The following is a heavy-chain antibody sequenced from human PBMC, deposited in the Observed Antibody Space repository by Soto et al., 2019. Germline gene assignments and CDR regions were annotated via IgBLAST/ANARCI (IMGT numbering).Heavy chain of an antibody. J-gene: IGHJ4*02. CDR2: ISWNSGSI. CDR3: AKADTAMVIGY. D-gene: IGHD5-18*01. V-gene: IGHV3-9*01. Sequence: SLRLSCAASGFTFDDYAMHWVRQAPGKGLEWVSGISWNSGSIGYADSVKGRFTISRDNAKNSLYLQMNSLRAEDTALYYCAKADTAMVIGYWGQGTLVTVSS. CDR1: GFTFDDYA.